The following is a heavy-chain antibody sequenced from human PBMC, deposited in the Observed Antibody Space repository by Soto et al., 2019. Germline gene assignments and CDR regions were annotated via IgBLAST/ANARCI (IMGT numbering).Heavy chain of an antibody. J-gene: IGHJ6*02. CDR3: AREVRYYYYGMDV. Sequence: QVQLQESGPGLVKPSETLFLTCTVSGGSISSYYWSWIRQPPGKGLEWIGYIYYSGSTNYNPSLKSRVTISVDTSKNQFSLKLSSVTAADTAVYYCAREVRYYYYGMDVWGQGTTVTVSS. CDR2: IYYSGST. CDR1: GGSISSYY. V-gene: IGHV4-59*01. D-gene: IGHD3-22*01.